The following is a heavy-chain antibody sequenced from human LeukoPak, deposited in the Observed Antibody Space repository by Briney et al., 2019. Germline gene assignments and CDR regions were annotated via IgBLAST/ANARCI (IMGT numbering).Heavy chain of an antibody. CDR2: IYTSGST. Sequence: SETLSLTCTVSGGSISSGSYYWSWIRQPAGKGLEWIGRIYTSGSTNYNPSLKSRVTISLDTSKDQFSLKLTSVTAADTAFYYCAKDWELGSWGQGTLVTVSS. V-gene: IGHV4-61*02. CDR3: AKDWELGS. J-gene: IGHJ5*02. D-gene: IGHD1-26*01. CDR1: GGSISSGSYY.